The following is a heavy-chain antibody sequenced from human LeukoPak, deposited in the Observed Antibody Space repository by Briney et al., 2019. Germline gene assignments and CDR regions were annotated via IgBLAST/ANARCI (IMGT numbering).Heavy chain of an antibody. V-gene: IGHV3-7*01. CDR2: IKEDGSEK. J-gene: IGHJ6*02. CDR3: CRRWLNYYYYGMDV. D-gene: IGHD5-18*01. Sequence: GSLRLSCAASEPTFSSHWMSWVRQAPGKGLEWVANIKEDGSEKYYVDSVKGRFTISRDNAKNSLYLQMNSLRAEDTAVYYCCRRWLNYYYYGMDVWGQGTTVTVSS. CDR1: EPTFSSHW.